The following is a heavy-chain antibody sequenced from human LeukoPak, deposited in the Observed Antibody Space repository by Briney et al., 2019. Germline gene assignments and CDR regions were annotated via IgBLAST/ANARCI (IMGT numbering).Heavy chain of an antibody. CDR1: GNTFTSYD. CDR2: MNPNSGNT. D-gene: IGHD2-15*01. J-gene: IGHJ4*02. CDR3: ARGPGGVAATASMDY. Sequence: ASVKVSCKSSGNTFTSYDINWLRQATGQGLEWMGWMNPNSGNTGYAQKFQGRVTMTRNTAINTAYMELSSLRSEDTAVYHCARGPGGVAATASMDYWGQGTLVTVSS. V-gene: IGHV1-8*01.